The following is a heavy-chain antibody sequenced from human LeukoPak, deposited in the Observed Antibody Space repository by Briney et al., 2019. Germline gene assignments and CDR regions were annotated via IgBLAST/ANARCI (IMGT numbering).Heavy chain of an antibody. CDR1: GFTFSNAW. CDR3: ARERWLVRYGYFDY. Sequence: GGSLRLSCAASGFTFSNAWMSWVRQAPGKGLEWVANIKQDGSEKYYVDSVKGRFTISRDNAKNSLYLQMNSLRAEDTAVYYCARERWLVRYGYFDYWGQGTLVTVSS. J-gene: IGHJ4*02. CDR2: IKQDGSEK. D-gene: IGHD6-19*01. V-gene: IGHV3-7*01.